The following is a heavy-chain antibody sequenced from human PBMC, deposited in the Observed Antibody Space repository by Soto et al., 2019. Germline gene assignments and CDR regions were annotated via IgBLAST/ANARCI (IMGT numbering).Heavy chain of an antibody. CDR3: AREIVVARGASYFDY. D-gene: IGHD2-2*01. Sequence: GGSLRLSCAASGFTFSSNWMTWVRQAPGKGLEWVGNIRQDESEKYYVDSVKGRFTISRDNAKNSLYLQMNSLRAEDTAVYYCAREIVVARGASYFDYWGPGTLVTVSS. CDR1: GFTFSSNW. CDR2: IRQDESEK. J-gene: IGHJ4*02. V-gene: IGHV3-7*04.